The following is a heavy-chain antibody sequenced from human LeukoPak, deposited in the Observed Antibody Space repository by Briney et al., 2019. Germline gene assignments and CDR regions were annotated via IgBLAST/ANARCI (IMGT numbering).Heavy chain of an antibody. V-gene: IGHV1-69*01. CDR2: LIPVFDTG. J-gene: IGHJ4*02. CDR3: TRDLGYGNGGNY. CDR1: GGSFSTNA. D-gene: IGHD5-18*01. Sequence: ASVKGSCKASGGSFSTNAISWVRQAPGQGLEWMGALIPVFDTGTYSQKFQDRLTITADQSTSTVYMELSSLTSEDTAVYYCTRDLGYGNGGNYWGQGTLVTVSS.